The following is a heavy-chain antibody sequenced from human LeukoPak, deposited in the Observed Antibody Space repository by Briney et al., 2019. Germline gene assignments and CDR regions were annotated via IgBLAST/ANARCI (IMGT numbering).Heavy chain of an antibody. Sequence: ASVKVSCKASGYTFTSYGISWVRQAPGPGLEWMGWIGTYNGNTNYAQKLQGRVNMTTDTSTSTAYMELRSLRSDDTAVYYCARGVDDYDFWSGYPARLSSICFDYWGQGTLVTVSS. CDR3: ARGVDDYDFWSGYPARLSSICFDY. V-gene: IGHV1-18*01. J-gene: IGHJ4*02. D-gene: IGHD3-3*01. CDR1: GYTFTSYG. CDR2: IGTYNGNT.